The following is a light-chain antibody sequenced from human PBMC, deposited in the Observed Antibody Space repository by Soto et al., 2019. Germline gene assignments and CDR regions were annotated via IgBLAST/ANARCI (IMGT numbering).Light chain of an antibody. CDR3: QQYNNWPPAT. J-gene: IGKJ2*01. Sequence: EIVMTQSPATLSVSPGERATLSCRASQSVSSDLAWYQQKPGQAPRHLIYGASTRATGIAARFSGSGSGTEFTLTINSLESEDFAVYYCQQYNNWPPATFGQGTKLEIK. CDR2: GAS. CDR1: QSVSSD. V-gene: IGKV3-15*01.